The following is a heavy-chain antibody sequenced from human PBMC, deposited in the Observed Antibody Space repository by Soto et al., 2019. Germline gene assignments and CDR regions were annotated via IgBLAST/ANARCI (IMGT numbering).Heavy chain of an antibody. V-gene: IGHV1-46*01. CDR3: ARDGGGSGSLFVDY. D-gene: IGHD1-26*01. Sequence: ASVTVSCTSSVYTLTIHGIICVRQAPGQGLEWMGIINPSGGSTSYAQKFQGRVTMTRDTSTSTVYMELSSLRSEDTAVYYCARDGGGSGSLFVDYWGQGTLVTVSS. CDR2: INPSGGST. CDR1: VYTLTIHG. J-gene: IGHJ4*02.